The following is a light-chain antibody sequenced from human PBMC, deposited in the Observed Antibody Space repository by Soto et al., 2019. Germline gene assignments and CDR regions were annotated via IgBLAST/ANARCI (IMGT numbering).Light chain of an antibody. CDR3: QHYNGH. V-gene: IGKV1-5*01. Sequence: DIQMTRSPSILSASVGDGVTITCRASQSIGKWLAWYQQKPGKAPKVLIYDASTLESGVPSRFSGGRSGTEFTLSISSLQPDDFATYYCQHYNGHFGGGTKVDIK. CDR1: QSIGKW. J-gene: IGKJ4*01. CDR2: DAS.